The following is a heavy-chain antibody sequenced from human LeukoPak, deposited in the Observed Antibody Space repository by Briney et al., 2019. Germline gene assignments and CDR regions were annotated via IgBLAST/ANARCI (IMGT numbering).Heavy chain of an antibody. V-gene: IGHV1-69*05. D-gene: IGHD2-2*01. Sequence: ASVKVSCKASEGTFSSYAISWVRQAPGQGLEWMGGIIPIFGTTDYAQKFQGRVTITTDESTSTAYMDLYSLRSEDTAVYYCARDWGSASLKQPFFDYWGQGTLVTVSS. CDR2: IIPIFGTT. CDR1: EGTFSSYA. J-gene: IGHJ4*02. CDR3: ARDWGSASLKQPFFDY.